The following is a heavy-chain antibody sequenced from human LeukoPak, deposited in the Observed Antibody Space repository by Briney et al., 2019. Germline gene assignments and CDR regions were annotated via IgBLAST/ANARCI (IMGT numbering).Heavy chain of an antibody. V-gene: IGHV3-30-3*01. CDR3: ARDPRWELLIDY. CDR1: GFTFSSYA. CDR2: ISYDGSNK. D-gene: IGHD1-26*01. J-gene: IGHJ4*02. Sequence: GGSLRLSCAASGFTFSSYAMHWVRQAPDKGLEWVAVISYDGSNKYYADSVKGRFTISRDNSKNTLYLQMNSLRAEDTAVYYCARDPRWELLIDYWGQGTLVTVSS.